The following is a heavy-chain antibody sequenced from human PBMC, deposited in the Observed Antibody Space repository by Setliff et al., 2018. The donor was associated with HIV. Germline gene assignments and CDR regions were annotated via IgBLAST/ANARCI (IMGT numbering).Heavy chain of an antibody. V-gene: IGHV3-74*01. CDR1: GFTFDRYW. Sequence: PGGSLRLSCAASGFTFDRYWMHWVRQAPGEGLVWVSRVNTDGSIKTYADSVKGRFTISRDNSKNTLYLQMNSLRAEDTAVYYCAKDSPQSSWYPRYFDYWGQGTLVTVSS. CDR2: VNTDGSIK. J-gene: IGHJ4*02. D-gene: IGHD6-13*01. CDR3: AKDSPQSSWYPRYFDY.